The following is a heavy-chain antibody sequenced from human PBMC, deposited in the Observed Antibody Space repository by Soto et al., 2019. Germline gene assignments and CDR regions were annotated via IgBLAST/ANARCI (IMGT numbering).Heavy chain of an antibody. D-gene: IGHD6-13*01. Sequence: GGSLRLSCAVSGFTFSDYWMSWVRQAPGKGLEWVANIKQDGNEKYYVDSVKGRFTISRDNAKNSLYLQMNSLRAEDTAVYYCARTRQHSSWYFDAFDIWGQGTMVIVSS. CDR3: ARTRQHSSWYFDAFDI. CDR2: IKQDGNEK. V-gene: IGHV3-7*01. J-gene: IGHJ3*02. CDR1: GFTFSDYW.